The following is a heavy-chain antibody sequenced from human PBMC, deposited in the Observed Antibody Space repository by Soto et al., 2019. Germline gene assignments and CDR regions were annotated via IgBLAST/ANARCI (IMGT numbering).Heavy chain of an antibody. CDR3: ARGEDAFFYYGWDV. V-gene: IGHV4-59*01. CDR2: IYDTGISGYTPSP. J-gene: IGHJ6*02. CDR1: GGSITSSY. Sequence: QVQLQESGPRLVKPSATLSLTCTVSGGSITSSYWSWIRRPPGKGLEWIAYIYDTGISGYTPSPSYNPSLKSRVTMSVDTSKCQFSLKLTSVTAADTAVYYCARGEDAFFYYGWDVWGQWITVTVSS.